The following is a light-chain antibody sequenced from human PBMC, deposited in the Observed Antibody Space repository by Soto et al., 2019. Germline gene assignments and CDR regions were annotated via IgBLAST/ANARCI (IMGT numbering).Light chain of an antibody. CDR1: QSVNSN. Sequence: ETVMTHSPATLSVSPGEIATLSCRASQSVNSNLAWYHQKLGQAPRVLIYGASTRATGIPARFSGSGSGTEFILTISSLQSEDFAVYYCQHYNTWPWTLGQGTKVNIK. J-gene: IGKJ1*01. CDR3: QHYNTWPWT. V-gene: IGKV3-15*01. CDR2: GAS.